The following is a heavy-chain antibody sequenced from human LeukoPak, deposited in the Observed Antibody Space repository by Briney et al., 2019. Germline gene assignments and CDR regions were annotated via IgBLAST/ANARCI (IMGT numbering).Heavy chain of an antibody. Sequence: GGSLTLSCAASGFTFSSYAMSWVRQAPGKGMEWVSSITGSGDRTYYADSVKGRFTISRDNSKNTLYLQMNSLRADEMAVYYCASRPRADMGPLDFWGQGTLVTVSS. V-gene: IGHV3-23*01. CDR3: ASRPRADMGPLDF. J-gene: IGHJ4*02. D-gene: IGHD1-14*01. CDR2: ITGSGDRT. CDR1: GFTFSSYA.